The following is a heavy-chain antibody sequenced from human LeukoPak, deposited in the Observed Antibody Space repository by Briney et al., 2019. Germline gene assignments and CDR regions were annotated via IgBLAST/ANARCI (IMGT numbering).Heavy chain of an antibody. CDR3: ARGYEGYLDY. CDR1: GESFNVYF. Sequence: SETLSLTCTVYGESFNVYFWSWIRQPPGKGLEWIGEINHIGRTNSDPSVKSRVTMSIDTSKNQFSLKLTSVSAADTAVYCCARGYEGYLDYWGQGTLVTVSS. CDR2: INHIGRT. V-gene: IGHV4-34*01. J-gene: IGHJ4*02. D-gene: IGHD3-3*01.